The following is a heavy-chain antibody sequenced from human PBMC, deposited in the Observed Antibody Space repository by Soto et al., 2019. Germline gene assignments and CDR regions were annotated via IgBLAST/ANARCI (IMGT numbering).Heavy chain of an antibody. CDR2: INHSGST. CDR1: GGSFSGYY. Sequence: PSETLSLTCAVYGGSFSGYYWSWIRQPPGKGLEWIGEINHSGSTNYNPSLKSRVTISVDTSKNQFSLKLSSVTAADTAVYYCARGFPYGSGSYWFDPWGQGTLVTVSS. V-gene: IGHV4-34*01. D-gene: IGHD3-10*01. CDR3: ARGFPYGSGSYWFDP. J-gene: IGHJ5*02.